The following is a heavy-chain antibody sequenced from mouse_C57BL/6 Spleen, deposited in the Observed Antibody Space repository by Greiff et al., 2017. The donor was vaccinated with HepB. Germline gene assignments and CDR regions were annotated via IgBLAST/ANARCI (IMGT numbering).Heavy chain of an antibody. CDR3: ARTPITTVVEMDY. J-gene: IGHJ4*01. Sequence: QVQLQQSGAELARPGASVKLSCKASGYTFTSYGISWVKQRTGQGLEWIGEIYPRSGNNYYNEKFKGKATLTADKSSSTAYMGRRSLTSEDSAVYFCARTPITTVVEMDYWGQGTSVTVSS. D-gene: IGHD1-1*01. V-gene: IGHV1-81*01. CDR1: GYTFTSYG. CDR2: IYPRSGNN.